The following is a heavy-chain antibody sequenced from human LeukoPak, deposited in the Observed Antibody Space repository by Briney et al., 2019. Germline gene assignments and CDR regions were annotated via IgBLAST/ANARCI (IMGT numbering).Heavy chain of an antibody. CDR1: GGSISSGGYY. Sequence: SQTLSLTCTVSGGSISSGGYYWSWIRQHPGKGLEWIGYIYYSGSTYYNPSLKSRVTISVDTSKNQFSLKLSSVTAADTAVYYCARFIAASTGWFDPWGQGTLVTVSS. V-gene: IGHV4-31*03. CDR3: ARFIAASTGWFDP. D-gene: IGHD6-13*01. J-gene: IGHJ5*02. CDR2: IYYSGST.